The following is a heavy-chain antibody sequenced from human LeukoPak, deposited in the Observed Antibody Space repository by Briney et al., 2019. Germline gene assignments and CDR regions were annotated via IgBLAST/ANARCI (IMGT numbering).Heavy chain of an antibody. D-gene: IGHD3-10*02. CDR1: GFTFSSYE. J-gene: IGHJ6*04. CDR3: AELGITMIGGV. CDR2: ISSSSSYI. Sequence: GGSLRLSCAASGFTFSSYEMNWVRQAPGKGLEWVSYISSSSSYIYYAGPVKGRFTISRDNAKNSLYLQMNSLRAEDTAVYYCAELGITMIGGVWGKGTTVTISS. V-gene: IGHV3-21*05.